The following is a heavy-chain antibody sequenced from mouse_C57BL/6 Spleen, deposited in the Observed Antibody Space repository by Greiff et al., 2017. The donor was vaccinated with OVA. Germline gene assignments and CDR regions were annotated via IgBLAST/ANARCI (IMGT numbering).Heavy chain of an antibody. J-gene: IGHJ4*01. D-gene: IGHD1-1*01. CDR1: GFTFSDYY. CDR2: ISNGGGST. Sequence: EVKLVESGGGLVQPGGSLKLSCAASGFTFSDYYMYWVRQTPEKRLEWVAYISNGGGSTYYPDTVKGRFTISRDNAKNTLYLQMSRLKSEDTAMYYCARQGRVSRFITTVVADAMDYWGQGTSVTVSS. CDR3: ARQGRVSRFITTVVADAMDY. V-gene: IGHV5-12*01.